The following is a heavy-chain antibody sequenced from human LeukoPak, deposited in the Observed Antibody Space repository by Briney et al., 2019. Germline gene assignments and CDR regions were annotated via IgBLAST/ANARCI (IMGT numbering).Heavy chain of an antibody. J-gene: IGHJ4*02. CDR2: IYYSGST. CDR1: GGSVSSGSYY. Sequence: ASETLSLTCTVSGGSVSSGSYYWSWIRQPPGKGLEWIGYIYYSGSTNYNPSLKSRVTISVDTSKNQFSLELSSVTAADTAVYYCARTGNGRVYDLWGQGTLVTVSS. D-gene: IGHD1-1*01. CDR3: ARTGNGRVYDL. V-gene: IGHV4-61*01.